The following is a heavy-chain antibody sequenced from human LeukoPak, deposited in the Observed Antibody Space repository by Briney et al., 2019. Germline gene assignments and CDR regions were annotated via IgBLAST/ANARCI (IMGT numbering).Heavy chain of an antibody. V-gene: IGHV3-33*06. CDR2: IWSDGSNR. CDR1: GFTFSHFG. Sequence: PGGSLRLSCSTSGFTFSHFGMHWVRQAPGEGLEWVAVIWSDGSNRYCGDSVKGRFTISRDNSENSVYLHMNNLRVEDTAVYYCAKDAQRGFDYSNSLESWGQGTLVIVSS. CDR3: AKDAQRGFDYSNSLES. D-gene: IGHD4-11*01. J-gene: IGHJ5*01.